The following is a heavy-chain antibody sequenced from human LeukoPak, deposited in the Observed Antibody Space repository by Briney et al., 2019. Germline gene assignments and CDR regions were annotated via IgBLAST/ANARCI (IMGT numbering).Heavy chain of an antibody. V-gene: IGHV3-21*01. Sequence: TAGRSLRLSCVASGFTFSIYSMNWVRHAPGKGLEWDSSISSDSSHMYYPDSVKGRFSISRDNAKNSLCLQMNSLRDEDWAMYYCARTGAWGWLQLCDYWGQGTLVTVSS. J-gene: IGHJ4*02. D-gene: IGHD5-24*01. CDR1: GFTFSIYS. CDR2: ISSDSSHM. CDR3: ARTGAWGWLQLCDY.